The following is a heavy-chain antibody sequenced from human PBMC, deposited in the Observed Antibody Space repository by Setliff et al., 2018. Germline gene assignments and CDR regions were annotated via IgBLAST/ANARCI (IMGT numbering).Heavy chain of an antibody. Sequence: PSETLSLTCTVSGGSISSGGYYWSWIRQPPGKGLEWIGEIHHSGSTNYNPSLKSRVIISVDTSKTQFSLRLSSVTAADTAIYYCARGLNSDSWTFAYWGQGSLVTVSS. V-gene: IGHV4-61*08. CDR3: ARGLNSDSWTFAY. CDR2: IHHSGST. CDR1: GGSISSGGYY. J-gene: IGHJ4*02. D-gene: IGHD2-15*01.